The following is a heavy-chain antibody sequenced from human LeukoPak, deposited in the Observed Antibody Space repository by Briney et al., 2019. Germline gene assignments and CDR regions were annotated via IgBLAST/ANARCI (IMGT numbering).Heavy chain of an antibody. Sequence: GASVKVSCKASGYTFTSYGISWVRQAPGQGLEWMGWISAYNGNTNYAQKLQGRVTMTTDTSTSTAYMELRSLRSDDTPVYYCARDLQTISYCSGGSCELQHWGQGTLVTVSS. D-gene: IGHD2-15*01. J-gene: IGHJ1*01. CDR1: GYTFTSYG. CDR3: ARDLQTISYCSGGSCELQH. CDR2: ISAYNGNT. V-gene: IGHV1-18*01.